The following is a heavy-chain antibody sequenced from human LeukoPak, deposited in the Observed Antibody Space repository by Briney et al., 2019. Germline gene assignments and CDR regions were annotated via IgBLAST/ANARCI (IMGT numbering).Heavy chain of an antibody. Sequence: GGSLRLSCAASGFTFSSYWMHWVRQAPGKGLVWVSRINPDGGSPNYADSVKGRFTISRDNAKNTLYLQMNSLGAEDTAVYYCALAAVGTCCDSWGQGTLVTVSS. V-gene: IGHV3-74*01. CDR1: GFTFSSYW. CDR2: INPDGGSP. J-gene: IGHJ4*02. CDR3: ALAAVGTCCDS. D-gene: IGHD6-13*01.